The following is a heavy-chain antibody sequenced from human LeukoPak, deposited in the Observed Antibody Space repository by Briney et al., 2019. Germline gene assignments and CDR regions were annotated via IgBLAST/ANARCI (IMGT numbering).Heavy chain of an antibody. CDR3: ARADFWSGYSIDY. J-gene: IGHJ4*02. D-gene: IGHD3-3*01. V-gene: IGHV4-59*01. CDR1: GGSISSYY. Sequence: PSETLSLTCTVSGGSISSYYWSWIRQPPGKGLEWIGYIYYSGSTNYNPSLKSRVTISVDTSKNQFSLKLSSVTVADTAVYYCARADFWSGYSIDYWGQGTLVTVSS. CDR2: IYYSGST.